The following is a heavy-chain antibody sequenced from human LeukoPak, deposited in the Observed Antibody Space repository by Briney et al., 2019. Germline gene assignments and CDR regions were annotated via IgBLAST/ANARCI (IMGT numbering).Heavy chain of an antibody. D-gene: IGHD2-15*01. CDR3: ARVDGSPDY. V-gene: IGHV1-8*01. Sequence: ASVKVSCKASGYTFTSYDMNWVRQATGQGLEWMGWVNLNSGNTGYAQKFQGRVTITRDTSIRTAYMEVSSLRSEDTAVYYCARVDGSPDYWGQGTLLTVSS. J-gene: IGHJ4*02. CDR1: GYTFTSYD. CDR2: VNLNSGNT.